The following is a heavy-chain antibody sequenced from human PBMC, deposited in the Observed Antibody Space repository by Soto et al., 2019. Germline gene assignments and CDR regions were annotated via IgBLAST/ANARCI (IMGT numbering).Heavy chain of an antibody. CDR2: ISSSSSYI. D-gene: IGHD2-8*01. J-gene: IGHJ6*02. Sequence: EVQLVEAGGGLVKPGGSLRLSCAASGFTFSSYSMNWVRQAPGKGLEWVSSISSSSSYIYYADSVKGRFTISRDNAKNSLYLQMNSLRAEDTAVYYCARDYCTTGVCYRGMDVWGQGTTVTVSS. V-gene: IGHV3-21*01. CDR3: ARDYCTTGVCYRGMDV. CDR1: GFTFSSYS.